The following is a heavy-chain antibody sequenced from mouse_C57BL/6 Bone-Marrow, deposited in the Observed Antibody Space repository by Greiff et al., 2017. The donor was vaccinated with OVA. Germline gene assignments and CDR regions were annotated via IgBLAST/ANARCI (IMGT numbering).Heavy chain of an antibody. J-gene: IGHJ2*01. D-gene: IGHD2-4*01. Sequence: VQLKQSGPELVKPGASVKIPCKASGYTFTDYNMDWVKQSHGKSLEWIGDINPNNGGTIYNKKFKGKATLTVDKSSSTAYMELRSLTSEDTAVYYGARSAYDSYFDYWGQGTTLTGSS. CDR3: ARSAYDSYFDY. CDR1: GYTFTDYN. V-gene: IGHV1-18*01. CDR2: INPNNGGT.